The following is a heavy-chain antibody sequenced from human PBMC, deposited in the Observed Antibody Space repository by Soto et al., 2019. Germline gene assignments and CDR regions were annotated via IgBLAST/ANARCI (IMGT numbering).Heavy chain of an antibody. J-gene: IGHJ3*02. Sequence: SVKVSCKASGFTFTSSAVQWVRQARGQRLEWIGWIVVGSGSTNYAQKFQERVTITRDMSTSTAYMELSSLRSEDTAVYYCHSGVLRFLDPGAFDIWGQGTMVTVSS. CDR1: GFTFTSSA. CDR2: IVVGSGST. CDR3: HSGVLRFLDPGAFDI. V-gene: IGHV1-58*01. D-gene: IGHD3-3*01.